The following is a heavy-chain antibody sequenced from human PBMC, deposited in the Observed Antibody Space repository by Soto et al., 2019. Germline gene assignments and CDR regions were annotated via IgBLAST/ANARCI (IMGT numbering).Heavy chain of an antibody. CDR1: GGSISSGGDY. D-gene: IGHD3-10*01. CDR3: ARAHGSGSYAWFDP. J-gene: IGHJ5*02. CDR2: ISYSGST. V-gene: IGHV4-31*03. Sequence: QVQLQQSGPGLVKPSQTLSLTCTVSGGSISSGGDYWSWIRQHPGKGLEWVGFISYSGSTFYTPSLTSRATIXVXKXXNQRSLKLTSVTAADTAVYYCARAHGSGSYAWFDPWGQGTLVTVS.